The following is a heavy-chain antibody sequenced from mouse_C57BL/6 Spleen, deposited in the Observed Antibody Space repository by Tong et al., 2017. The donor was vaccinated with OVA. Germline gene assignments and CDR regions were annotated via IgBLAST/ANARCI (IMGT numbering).Heavy chain of an antibody. J-gene: IGHJ2*01. Sequence: VQLQESGTELVKPGASVKLSCKASGYTFTSYWMHWVKQRPGQGLEWIGNINPSNGGTNYNEKFKSKATLTVDKSASTAYMQLSSLTSEDSAVYYGARDYYGSSWGYYFDYGGQGTTLTVSS. V-gene: IGHV1-53*01. CDR3: ARDYYGSSWGYYFDY. CDR1: GYTFTSYW. D-gene: IGHD1-1*01. CDR2: INPSNGGT.